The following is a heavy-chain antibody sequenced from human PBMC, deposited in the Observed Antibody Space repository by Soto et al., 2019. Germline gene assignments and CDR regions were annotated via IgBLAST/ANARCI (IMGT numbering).Heavy chain of an antibody. CDR2: IKSKTDGGTT. CDR1: GFTFSNAW. D-gene: IGHD3-22*01. V-gene: IGHV3-15*07. Sequence: GGSLRLSCAASGFTFSNAWMNWVRQAPGKGLEWVGRIKSKTDGGTTDYAAPVKGRFTISRDDSKNTLYLQMNSLKTEDTAVYYCTTGSDSSGYTFDYWGQGTLVTVSS. CDR3: TTGSDSSGYTFDY. J-gene: IGHJ4*02.